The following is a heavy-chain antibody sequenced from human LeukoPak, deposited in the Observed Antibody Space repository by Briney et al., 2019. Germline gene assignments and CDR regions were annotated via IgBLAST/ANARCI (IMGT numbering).Heavy chain of an antibody. J-gene: IGHJ3*02. CDR2: ISSGSSTI. V-gene: IGHV3-48*01. Sequence: GGSLRLSCAASGFTFSSYSMNWVRQAPGKGLEWVSYISSGSSTIYYADSVKGRFTTSRDNAKNSLYLQVNSLRAEDTAVYYCARGDYYDSGTSFIDAFDIWGQGTMVTVSS. CDR3: ARGDYYDSGTSFIDAFDI. D-gene: IGHD3-10*01. CDR1: GFTFSSYS.